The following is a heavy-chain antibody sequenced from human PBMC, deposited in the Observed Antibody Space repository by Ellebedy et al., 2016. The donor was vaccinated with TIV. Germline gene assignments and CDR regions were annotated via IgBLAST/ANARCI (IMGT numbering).Heavy chain of an antibody. CDR1: GYSFRPYT. Sequence: AASVKVSCKASGYSFRPYTIHWVRQAPGQRLEWMAWINDGNGLTKYSRKFEDRVTLTADRDATTVYMELRGLRFEDSAVYFCVRDDFVTHTKDFWGQGTPVTVTS. V-gene: IGHV1-3*01. J-gene: IGHJ4*02. CDR2: INDGNGLT. D-gene: IGHD2-8*01. CDR3: VRDDFVTHTKDF.